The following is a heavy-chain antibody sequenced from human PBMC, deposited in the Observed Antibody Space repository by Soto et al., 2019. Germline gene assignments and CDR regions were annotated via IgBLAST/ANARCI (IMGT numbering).Heavy chain of an antibody. CDR1: GYSITSGHY. CDR3: ARP. J-gene: IGHJ5*02. Sequence: SETLSLTCAVSGYSITSGHYWGWIRQPPGKGLEWIATIFHRGTTYYNPSLKSRVTMSVDTSKNEFSLKLSSVTAADTAVYYCARPWDQ. CDR2: IFHRGTT. V-gene: IGHV4-38-2*01.